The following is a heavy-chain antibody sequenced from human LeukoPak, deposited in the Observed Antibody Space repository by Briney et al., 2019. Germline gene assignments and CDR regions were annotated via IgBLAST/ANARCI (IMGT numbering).Heavy chain of an antibody. CDR2: IYTSGST. CDR3: ASLYTYGDYDY. Sequence: SQTLSLTCTVSGGSISSGSYYWSWLRQPAGKGLEWIGRIYTSGSTNYNPSLKSRFTISVHTSKNQFSLKLSSVTAADTAVYYCASLYTYGDYDYWGQGTLVTVSS. D-gene: IGHD4-17*01. V-gene: IGHV4-61*02. CDR1: GGSISSGSYY. J-gene: IGHJ4*02.